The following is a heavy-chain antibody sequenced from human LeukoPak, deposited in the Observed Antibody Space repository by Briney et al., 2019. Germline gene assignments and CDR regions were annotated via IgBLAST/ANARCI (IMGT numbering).Heavy chain of an antibody. D-gene: IGHD3-3*01. J-gene: IGHJ4*02. CDR3: ASIDHPYYDFWSGSWRGFDY. CDR1: GFTFSSYW. Sequence: TGGSLRLSCAASGFTFSSYWMSWVRQAPGKGLEWVANIKQDGSEKYYVDSVKGRFTISRDNAKNSLYLQMNSLRAEDTAVYYCASIDHPYYDFWSGSWRGFDYWGQGTLVTVSS. CDR2: IKQDGSEK. V-gene: IGHV3-7*01.